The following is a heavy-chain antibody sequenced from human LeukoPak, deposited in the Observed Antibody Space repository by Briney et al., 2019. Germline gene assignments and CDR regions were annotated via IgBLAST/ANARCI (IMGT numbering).Heavy chain of an antibody. CDR1: QVTFSDYA. CDR3: ARAGGYSSSYIYYFDY. Sequence: GGSLRLSCAASQVTFSDYAMNWVRQAPGKGLEWVSGISGSGGNTYYADSVKGRFTVSRDNSKNTLYLQMNSLRAEDTAVYYCARAGGYSSSYIYYFDYWGQGTLVTVSS. V-gene: IGHV3-23*01. J-gene: IGHJ4*02. D-gene: IGHD6-13*01. CDR2: ISGSGGNT.